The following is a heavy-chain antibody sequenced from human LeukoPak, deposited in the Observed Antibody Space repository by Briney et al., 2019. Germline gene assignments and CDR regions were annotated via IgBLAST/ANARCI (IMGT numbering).Heavy chain of an antibody. CDR2: INPNSGGT. J-gene: IGHJ5*02. CDR3: ARDVGITVADSFDP. CDR1: GFTFTGYH. Sequence: ASVKVSCKASGFTFTGYHIHWVRQAPGQGLEWMGWINPNSGGTNYAQKFQGRVSMTTDTSTSTAYMELRGLRSDDTAMYYCARDVGITVADSFDPWGQGTLVTVSS. V-gene: IGHV1-2*02. D-gene: IGHD6-19*01.